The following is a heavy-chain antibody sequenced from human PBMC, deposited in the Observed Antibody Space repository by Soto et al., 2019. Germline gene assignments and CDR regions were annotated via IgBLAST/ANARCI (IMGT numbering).Heavy chain of an antibody. D-gene: IGHD5-12*01. V-gene: IGHV1-69*12. CDR1: GGTFSSYA. CDR3: VRVVAIPGYPDN. CDR2: IVPIVDTS. Sequence: QVQLVQSGAEVRQPASSVKVSCKTSGGTFSSYAISWVRQDPGQGLEWMGGIVPIVDTSTYAQKFQGRVTITEDESTSTVYMELSSLRSDDTAVYYCVRVVAIPGYPDNWGQGTLVTVSS. J-gene: IGHJ4*02.